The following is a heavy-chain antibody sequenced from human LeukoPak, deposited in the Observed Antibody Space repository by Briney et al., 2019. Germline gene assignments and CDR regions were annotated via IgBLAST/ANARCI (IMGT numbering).Heavy chain of an antibody. Sequence: ASVKVSCKASGYTFTSYGISWVRQAPGQGLEWVGWISAYNGNTNYAQKLQGRVTMTTDTSTSTAYMELRSLRSDDTAVYYCARAKRGYSYGYGWFDPWGQGTLVTVSS. D-gene: IGHD5-18*01. V-gene: IGHV1-18*01. CDR3: ARAKRGYSYGYGWFDP. CDR1: GYTFTSYG. CDR2: ISAYNGNT. J-gene: IGHJ5*02.